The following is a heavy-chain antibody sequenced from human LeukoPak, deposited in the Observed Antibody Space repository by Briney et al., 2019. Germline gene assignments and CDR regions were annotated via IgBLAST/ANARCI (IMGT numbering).Heavy chain of an antibody. CDR3: ARGPTRGPYYDFWSGYYTGSPFDY. CDR1: GYTFTKYA. V-gene: IGHV1-46*01. CDR2: INPSGGST. Sequence: ASVKVSCKASGYTFTKYAMNWMRQAPGQGLEWMGIINPSGGSTSYAQKFQGRVTMTRDMSTSTVYMELSSLRSEDTAVYYCARGPTRGPYYDFWSGYYTGSPFDYWGQGTLVTVSS. D-gene: IGHD3-3*01. J-gene: IGHJ4*02.